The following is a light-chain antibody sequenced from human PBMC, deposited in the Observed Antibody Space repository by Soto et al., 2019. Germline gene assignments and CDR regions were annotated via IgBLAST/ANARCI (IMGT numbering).Light chain of an antibody. CDR3: CSYGYSNSWV. V-gene: IGLV2-23*01. CDR1: SSDALSCDA. J-gene: IGLJ3*02. Sequence: QSALTQPASVSGSPGQSITVSCTGTSSDALSCDAVSWYQHHPGKAPKLIIYEGNNRPSGVSNRFSGHCSDNVASLTISGLEAEDDAYYYWCSYGYSNSWVFGGGTKLTVL. CDR2: EGN.